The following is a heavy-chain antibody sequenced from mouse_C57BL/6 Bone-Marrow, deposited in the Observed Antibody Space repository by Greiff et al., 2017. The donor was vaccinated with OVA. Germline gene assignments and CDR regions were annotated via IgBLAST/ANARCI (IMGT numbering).Heavy chain of an antibody. CDR1: GYTFTNYW. J-gene: IGHJ2*02. D-gene: IGHD1-1*01. V-gene: IGHV1-59*01. CDR3: AHYGSRLYLHY. CDR2: IAPSDSYI. Sequence: VQLQESGAELVRPGTSVKLSCKASGYTFTNYWMHWVKQRPGQGLEWIGVIAPSDSYINYNQQFKGRATLTVDTSSSTAYMHLSSRTSEDSAVYYCAHYGSRLYLHYWGQGTSLTVSS.